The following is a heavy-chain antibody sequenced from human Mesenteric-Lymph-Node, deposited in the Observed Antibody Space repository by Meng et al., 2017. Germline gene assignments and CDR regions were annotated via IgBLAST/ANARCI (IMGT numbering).Heavy chain of an antibody. CDR2: ISYDGSNK. V-gene: IGHV3-30*18. CDR3: AKDLHYTPSSY. CDR1: GFTFSSYG. D-gene: IGHD3-10*01. Sequence: QGQRVESGGGVVQPGRSLRLACAASGFTFSSYGMHWVRQAPGKGLEWVAVISYDGSNKYYADSVKGRFTISRDNSKNTLYLQMNSLRPEDTAIYYCAKDLHYTPSSYWGQGTLVTVSS. J-gene: IGHJ4*02.